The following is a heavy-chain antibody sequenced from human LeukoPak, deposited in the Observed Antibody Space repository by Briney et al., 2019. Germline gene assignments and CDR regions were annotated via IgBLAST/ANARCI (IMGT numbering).Heavy chain of an antibody. CDR1: GGTFSSYA. CDR2: IIPIFGTA. Sequence: ASVKVSCKASGGTFSSYAISWVRQAPGQGLEWMGGIIPIFGTANYAQKFQGRVTITADESTSTAYMELSSLRSEDTAVYYCARAGYCSGGSCPLAFDIWGQGTMVTVSS. V-gene: IGHV1-69*13. CDR3: ARAGYCSGGSCPLAFDI. J-gene: IGHJ3*02. D-gene: IGHD2-15*01.